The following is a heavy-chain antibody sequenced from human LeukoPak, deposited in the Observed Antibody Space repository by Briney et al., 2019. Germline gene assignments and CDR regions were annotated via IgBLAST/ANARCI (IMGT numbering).Heavy chain of an antibody. CDR3: ARGRSTNFLDV. CDR1: GFTFSSYV. Sequence: GRSLRLSCAASGFTFSSYVMHWVRQGPGRGLVWVSRIIGDGSGTNYADSVKGRFTISRDNAKNTLYLQMNSLRAEDTAVYYCARGRSTNFLDVWGQGTTVTVSS. D-gene: IGHD2-2*01. V-gene: IGHV3-74*01. J-gene: IGHJ6*02. CDR2: IIGDGSGT.